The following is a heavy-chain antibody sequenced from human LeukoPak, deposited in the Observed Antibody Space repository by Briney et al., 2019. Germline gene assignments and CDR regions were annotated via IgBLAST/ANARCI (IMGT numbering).Heavy chain of an antibody. V-gene: IGHV1-18*01. Sequence: ASMKVSCKASGYTFTSYGISWVRQAPGQGLEWMGWISAYNGNTNYAQKLQGRVTMTTDTSTSTAYMELRSLRSDDTAVYYCASSPTVTTFDYWGQGTLVTVSS. CDR1: GYTFTSYG. CDR3: ASSPTVTTFDY. CDR2: ISAYNGNT. J-gene: IGHJ4*02. D-gene: IGHD4-17*01.